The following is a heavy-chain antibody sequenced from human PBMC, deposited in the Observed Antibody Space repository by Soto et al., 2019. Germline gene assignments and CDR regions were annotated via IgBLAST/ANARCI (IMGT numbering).Heavy chain of an antibody. Sequence: QVQVVQSGAEVKKPGASVKVSCKASGYTFTGYQMHWVRQAPGQGLEWMGWFNPNSGGAIYAQKFQGRVTMTGDTSISTAYMELNRLTSDDTAVYYCARGRTIVSPGNWGQGTLVSVSS. V-gene: IGHV1-2*02. CDR3: ARGRTIVSPGN. CDR1: GYTFTGYQ. D-gene: IGHD2-21*01. CDR2: FNPNSGGA. J-gene: IGHJ4*02.